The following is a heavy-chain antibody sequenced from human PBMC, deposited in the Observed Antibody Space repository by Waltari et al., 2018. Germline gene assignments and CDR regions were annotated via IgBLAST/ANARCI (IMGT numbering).Heavy chain of an antibody. V-gene: IGHV3-7*01. J-gene: IGHJ6*02. CDR3: ARDGKAKTTYYYYYGMDV. CDR2: IKQDGIEK. CDR1: GFTFSSYW. Sequence: EVQLVESGGGLVQPGGSLRLSCAASGFTFSSYWMSWVRQAPGKGLEWVANIKQDGIEKYYVDSVKGRFTSSRDNAKNSLYLQMNSLRAEDTAVYYCARDGKAKTTYYYYYGMDVWGQGTTVTVSS.